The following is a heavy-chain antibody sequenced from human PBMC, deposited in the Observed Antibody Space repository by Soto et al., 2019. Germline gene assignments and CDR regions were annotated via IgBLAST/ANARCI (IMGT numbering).Heavy chain of an antibody. CDR1: GGSISSSNW. CDR2: IYHSGST. CDR3: ARRNLSKGYYYYGMDV. Sequence: ASETLSLTCAVSGGSISSSNWWSWVRQPPGKGLEWIGEIYHSGSTNYNPSLKSRVTISVDKSKNQFSLKLSSVTAADTAVYYCARRNLSKGYYYYGMDVWGQGTTVTVSS. J-gene: IGHJ6*02. D-gene: IGHD3-9*01. V-gene: IGHV4-4*02.